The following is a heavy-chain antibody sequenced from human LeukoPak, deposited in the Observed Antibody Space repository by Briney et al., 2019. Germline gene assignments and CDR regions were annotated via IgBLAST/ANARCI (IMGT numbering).Heavy chain of an antibody. V-gene: IGHV3-30-3*01. CDR3: ARELTRIDAFDI. D-gene: IGHD1-14*01. CDR1: GFTFSSYA. CDR2: ISYDGSNK. Sequence: GGSLRLSCAASGFTFSSYAMHWVRQAPGKGLEWVAVISYDGSNKYYADSVKGRFTISRDNSKNTLYLQMNSLRAEDTAVYYCARELTRIDAFDIWGQGTMVTVSS. J-gene: IGHJ3*02.